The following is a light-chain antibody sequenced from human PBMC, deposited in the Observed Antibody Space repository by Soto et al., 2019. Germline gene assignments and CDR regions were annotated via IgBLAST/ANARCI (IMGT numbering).Light chain of an antibody. CDR1: QSIGSY. Sequence: DIHMTQSPSSLSASVGDRVTITCRASQSIGSYLYWYQQKPGQAPTLLIYAASSMHNGVPDRFSGSGSGTDFTLTISSLEPEDFATYYCQQSSSTPLTFGQGTKVEIK. CDR2: AAS. J-gene: IGKJ1*01. V-gene: IGKV1-39*01. CDR3: QQSSSTPLT.